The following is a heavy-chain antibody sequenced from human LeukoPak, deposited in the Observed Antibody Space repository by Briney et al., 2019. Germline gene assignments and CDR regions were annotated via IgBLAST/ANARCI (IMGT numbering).Heavy chain of an antibody. V-gene: IGHV3-23*01. CDR1: GFTFSSYA. Sequence: PGGSLRLSCAASGFTFSSYAMSWVRQAPGKGLEWVSSISGSGSSTYYADSVKGRFTISRDNSKNTLYLQMNSLRAEDTAVYYCAKDEGVAAAGTRLFDYWGQGTLVTVSS. J-gene: IGHJ4*02. CDR3: AKDEGVAAAGTRLFDY. CDR2: ISGSGSST. D-gene: IGHD6-13*01.